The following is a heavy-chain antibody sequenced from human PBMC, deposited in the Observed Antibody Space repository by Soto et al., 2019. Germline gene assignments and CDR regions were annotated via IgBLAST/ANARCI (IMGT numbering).Heavy chain of an antibody. CDR2: ISYDGSNK. D-gene: IGHD3-16*02. J-gene: IGHJ2*01. CDR3: ARDSVRDV. V-gene: IGHV3-30-3*01. CDR1: GFTFSSYA. Sequence: GGSLRLSCAASGFTFSSYAMHLVRQAPGKGLEWVAFISYDGSNKYYADSVKGRFTISRDNSKNTLYLQMNSLRAEDTAVYYCARDSVRDVGGRGTLVTVS.